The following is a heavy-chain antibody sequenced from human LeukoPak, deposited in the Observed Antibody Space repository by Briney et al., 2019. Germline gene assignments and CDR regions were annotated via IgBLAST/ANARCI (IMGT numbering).Heavy chain of an antibody. D-gene: IGHD1-26*01. CDR3: APLGAATILEFDY. V-gene: IGHV3-21*01. Sequence: GGSLRLSCAASGFTFSSYSMNWVRQAPGKGLEWVSSISSSSSYIYYADSVKGRFTISRDTAKNSLYLQMNSLRAEDTAVYYCAPLGAATILEFDYWGQGTLVTVSS. CDR2: ISSSSSYI. CDR1: GFTFSSYS. J-gene: IGHJ4*02.